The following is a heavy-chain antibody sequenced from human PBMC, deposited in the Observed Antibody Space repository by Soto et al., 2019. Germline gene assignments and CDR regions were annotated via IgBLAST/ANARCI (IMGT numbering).Heavy chain of an antibody. V-gene: IGHV3-74*01. Sequence: PGGSLRLSCAASGFTFSRYWMHWVRQAPGKGLVWVSRINNDGSSISYAGSVKGRFIISRDNAKNTLYLQMNSLRVEDTAVYYCARDPCSLIFCPPDIWGQGTMVTVSS. D-gene: IGHD3-9*01. J-gene: IGHJ3*02. CDR3: ARDPCSLIFCPPDI. CDR2: INNDGSSI. CDR1: GFTFSRYW.